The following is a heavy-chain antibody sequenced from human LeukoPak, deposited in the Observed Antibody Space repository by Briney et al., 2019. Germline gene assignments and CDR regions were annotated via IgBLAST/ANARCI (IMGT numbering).Heavy chain of an antibody. V-gene: IGHV4-34*01. CDR2: INHSGST. Sequence: KTSETLSLTCAVYGGSFSGYYWSWIRQPPGKGLEWIGEINHSGSTHYNPSLKSRVTISVDTSKNQFSLKLSSVTAADTAVYYCARGEQDIVLGYYYYYYMDVWGKGTTVTVSS. J-gene: IGHJ6*03. D-gene: IGHD2-8*01. CDR1: GGSFSGYY. CDR3: ARGEQDIVLGYYYYYYMDV.